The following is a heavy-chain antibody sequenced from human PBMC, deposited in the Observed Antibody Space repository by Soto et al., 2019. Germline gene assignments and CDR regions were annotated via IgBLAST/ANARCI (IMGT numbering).Heavy chain of an antibody. Sequence: SETLSLTCAVSGYSISSGYYWGWIRQPPGKGLEWIGSIYHSGSTYYNPSLKSRVTISVDTSKNQFSLKLSSVTAADTAVYYWARAAGGGYGSCGSCYSRAFDIWGQGTMVTVSS. D-gene: IGHD2-15*01. CDR1: GYSISSGYY. J-gene: IGHJ3*02. V-gene: IGHV4-38-2*01. CDR2: IYHSGST. CDR3: ARAAGGGYGSCGSCYSRAFDI.